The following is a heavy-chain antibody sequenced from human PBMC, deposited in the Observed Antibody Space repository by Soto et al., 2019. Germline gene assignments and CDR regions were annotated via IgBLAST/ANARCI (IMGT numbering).Heavy chain of an antibody. V-gene: IGHV1-3*01. D-gene: IGHD6-19*01. J-gene: IGHJ4*02. Sequence: GASVKVSCKASGGTFSSYAISWVRQAPGQRLEWMGWINAGNGNTKYSQKFQGRVSITRDTSASTAYMELSSLRSEDTAVYYCARGIIVGGWYPYYFDYWGQGTLVTVSS. CDR2: INAGNGNT. CDR3: ARGIIVGGWYPYYFDY. CDR1: GGTFSSYA.